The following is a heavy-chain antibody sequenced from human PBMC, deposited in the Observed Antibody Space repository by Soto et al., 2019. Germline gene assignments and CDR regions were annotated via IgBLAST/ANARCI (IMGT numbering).Heavy chain of an antibody. D-gene: IGHD5-18*01. J-gene: IGHJ6*02. Sequence: QVQLQESGPGLVKPSQTLSLTCTVSGGSISNGDYYWSWIRQPPGKGLEWIGYIYYGGSTYYNPSLTSRVTISVETSKNQFSLNLSSVTAADTAVYYCARASPVVTDVWGQGTTGTVSS. CDR2: IYYGGST. CDR3: ARASPVVTDV. V-gene: IGHV4-30-4*01. CDR1: GGSISNGDYY.